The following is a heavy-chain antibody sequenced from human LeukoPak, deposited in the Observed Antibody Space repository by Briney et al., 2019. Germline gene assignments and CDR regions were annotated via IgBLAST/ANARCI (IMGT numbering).Heavy chain of an antibody. Sequence: GGSLRLSCAASGFTFSSYWMSWVRQPPGEGLEWVAKINQDGTEKAYVDSVRGRFTISRDNAKNSLFLQMNSLRAEDTAVYYCARGPLIAAAGTWWGQGTLVTVSS. CDR1: GFTFSSYW. CDR3: ARGPLIAAAGTW. D-gene: IGHD6-13*01. V-gene: IGHV3-7*03. J-gene: IGHJ4*02. CDR2: INQDGTEK.